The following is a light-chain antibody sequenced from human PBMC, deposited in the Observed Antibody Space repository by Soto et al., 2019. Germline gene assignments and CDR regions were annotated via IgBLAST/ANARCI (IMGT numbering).Light chain of an antibody. CDR3: CLYAGSITYV. Sequence: QSALTQPASVSGSPGQSITISCTGTSSDVGSDNLVSWYQQHPGKAPKFIIYEVSQRPAGVSYRFSGSKSGNTAYLTISGLQAEDEADYYCCLYAGSITYVFGTGTKVTVL. V-gene: IGLV2-23*02. CDR2: EVS. J-gene: IGLJ1*01. CDR1: SSDVGSDNL.